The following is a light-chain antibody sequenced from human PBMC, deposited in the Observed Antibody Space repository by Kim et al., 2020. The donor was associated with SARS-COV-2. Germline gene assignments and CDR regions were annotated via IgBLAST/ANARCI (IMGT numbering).Light chain of an antibody. Sequence: QSVLTQPPSASGSPGQSVTISCTGTSSDVGDYNYVSWYQQHPGKAPKVMIYEVNKRPSGVPDRFSGSKSGNTASLTVSGLQAEDEADYYCSSYACSNSLVFGGGTQLTVL. V-gene: IGLV2-8*01. CDR1: SSDVGDYNY. J-gene: IGLJ2*01. CDR3: SSYACSNSLV. CDR2: EVN.